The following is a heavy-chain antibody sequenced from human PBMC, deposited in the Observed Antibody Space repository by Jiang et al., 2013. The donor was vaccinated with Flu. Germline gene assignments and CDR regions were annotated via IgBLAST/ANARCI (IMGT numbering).Heavy chain of an antibody. CDR3: ARRYCSGGSCYPMTFDS. Sequence: VQLLESGGGLVKPGGSLRLSCATSGFTFSDYYMNWIRQAPGKGLEWVSYISTSGNYTNSADSVKGRFTISRDNAKNSLYLLMNSLGAEDTAVYYCARRYCSGGSCYPMTFDSWGQGTLVTVSS. J-gene: IGHJ4*02. V-gene: IGHV3-11*03. CDR1: GFTFSDYY. CDR2: ISTSGNYT. D-gene: IGHD2-15*01.